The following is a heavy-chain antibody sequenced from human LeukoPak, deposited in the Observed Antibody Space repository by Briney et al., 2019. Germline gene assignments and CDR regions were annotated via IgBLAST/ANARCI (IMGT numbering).Heavy chain of an antibody. CDR2: IYHSGST. CDR1: GYSISGGYY. Sequence: SETLSLTCAVSGYSISGGYYWGWIRQPPGKGLEWIGSIYHSGSTYYNPSLKSRVTISVDTSKNQFSLKLSSVTAADTAVYYCASLLGTALITDIVVVPAAISDYWGQGTLVTVSS. V-gene: IGHV4-38-2*01. D-gene: IGHD2-2*02. CDR3: ASLLGTALITDIVVVPAAISDY. J-gene: IGHJ4*02.